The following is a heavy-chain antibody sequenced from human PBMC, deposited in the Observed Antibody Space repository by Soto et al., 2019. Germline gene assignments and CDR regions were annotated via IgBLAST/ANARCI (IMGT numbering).Heavy chain of an antibody. CDR2: MNPNSGNT. CDR1: GYTFPSYD. J-gene: IGHJ5*02. CDR3: AREHYGNSAWFDP. Sequence: QVQLVQSGAEVKKPGASVKVSCKASGYTFPSYDINWVRQATGQGLEWLGWMNPNSGNTGYAQKLQGRVTVARNTSISKAYMELSSLRSEDTVVYYRAREHYGNSAWFDPWGEGTLVTVSA. D-gene: IGHD3-10*01. V-gene: IGHV1-8*01.